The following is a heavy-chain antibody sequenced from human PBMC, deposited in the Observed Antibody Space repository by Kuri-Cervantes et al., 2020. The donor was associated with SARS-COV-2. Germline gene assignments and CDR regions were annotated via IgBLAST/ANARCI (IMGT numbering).Heavy chain of an antibody. V-gene: IGHV1-46*01. Sequence: ASVKVSCKASGYTFTSYYMHWVRQAPGQGLEWMGIINPSGGSTSYAQKFQGRVTMTRDTSTSTVYMELSSLRSEDTVVYYCARERILTGPLHWDYGMDVWGQGTTVTVSS. D-gene: IGHD3-9*01. CDR1: GYTFTSYY. CDR2: INPSGGST. J-gene: IGHJ6*02. CDR3: ARERILTGPLHWDYGMDV.